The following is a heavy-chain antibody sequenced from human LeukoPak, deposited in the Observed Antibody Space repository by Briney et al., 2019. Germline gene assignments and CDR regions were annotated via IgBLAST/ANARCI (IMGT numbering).Heavy chain of an antibody. Sequence: ASVKVSCKASGYTFTSYGISRGRQAPGQGLEWMGWISGYNGNTNYAQKVQGRVYMTTDTATSTAYMELRSLRSDGTVVYYCARAPRGYSYGYRDFGGQGSLVTVSS. D-gene: IGHD5-18*01. CDR1: GYTFTSYG. J-gene: IGHJ4*02. V-gene: IGHV1-18*04. CDR3: ARAPRGYSYGYRDF. CDR2: ISGYNGNT.